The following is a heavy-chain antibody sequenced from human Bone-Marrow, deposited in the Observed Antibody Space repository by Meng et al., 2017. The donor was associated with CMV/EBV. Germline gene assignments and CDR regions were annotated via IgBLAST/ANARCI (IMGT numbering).Heavy chain of an antibody. CDR2: ISGDNRNT. CDR1: GYSFTTLG. J-gene: IGHJ5*02. Sequence: ASVKVSCKTSGYSFTTLGISWVRQAPGRGPEWMGWISGDNRNTDYAARLQGRVTLTTDTSTSTAYMEMKRLRSDDTAVYYCVRGLVKFEPWGQGTLVTVSS. CDR3: VRGLVKFEP. V-gene: IGHV1-18*01. D-gene: IGHD2-21*01.